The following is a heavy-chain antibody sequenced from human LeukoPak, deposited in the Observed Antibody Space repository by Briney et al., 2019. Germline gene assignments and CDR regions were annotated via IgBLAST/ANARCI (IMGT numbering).Heavy chain of an antibody. J-gene: IGHJ5*02. CDR2: IKQDGSEK. Sequence: GGSLRLSCAASGFTFSSYWMSWVRQAPGKGLEWVANIKQDGSEKYYVDSVKGRFTISRDNAKNSVYLQMNSLGAEDTAVYYCARDGVVGDYSRWFDPWGQGTLVTVSS. CDR3: ARDGVVGDYSRWFDP. D-gene: IGHD1-26*01. CDR1: GFTFSSYW. V-gene: IGHV3-7*01.